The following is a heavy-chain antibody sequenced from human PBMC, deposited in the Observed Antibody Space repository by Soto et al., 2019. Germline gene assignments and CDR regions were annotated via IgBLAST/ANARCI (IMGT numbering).Heavy chain of an antibody. CDR3: AREMRDSSGGDAFDY. J-gene: IGHJ4*02. V-gene: IGHV3-21*01. D-gene: IGHD6-19*01. CDR2: ISSSSSYI. CDR1: GFTFSSYS. Sequence: GGSLRLSCAASGFTFSSYSMNWVRQAPGKGLEWVSSISSSSSYIYYADSVKGRFTISRDNAKNSLYLQMNSLRAEDTAVYYCAREMRDSSGGDAFDYWGQGTLVTVSS.